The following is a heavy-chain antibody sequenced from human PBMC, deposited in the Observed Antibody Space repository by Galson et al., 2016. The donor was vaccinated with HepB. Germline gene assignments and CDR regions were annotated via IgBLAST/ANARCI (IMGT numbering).Heavy chain of an antibody. V-gene: IGHV3-23*01. J-gene: IGHJ1*01. CDR2: ISSGGTT. CDR3: SKDMVTTWTAKYFQH. Sequence: SLRLSCAVSGFTFSSNALTWVRQAPGEGLEWVSTISSGGTTYYADSVKGRFTISRDNSKNTLFLQMNSLRAEDTAIYYCSKDMVTTWTAKYFQHWGQGTLVTVSS. CDR1: GFTFSSNA. D-gene: IGHD4-17*01.